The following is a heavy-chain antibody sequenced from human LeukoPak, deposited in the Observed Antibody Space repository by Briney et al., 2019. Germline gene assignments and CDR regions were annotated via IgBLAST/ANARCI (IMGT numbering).Heavy chain of an antibody. J-gene: IGHJ4*02. CDR1: GGSFSGYY. Sequence: SETLSLTCAVYGGSFSGYYWSWIRQPPGKGLEWIGEINHSGSTNYNPSLKSRVTISVDTSKNQFSLKLSSVTAADTAVYYCARQNSGRSFDYWGQRTLVTVSS. D-gene: IGHD1-26*01. V-gene: IGHV4-34*01. CDR3: ARQNSGRSFDY. CDR2: INHSGST.